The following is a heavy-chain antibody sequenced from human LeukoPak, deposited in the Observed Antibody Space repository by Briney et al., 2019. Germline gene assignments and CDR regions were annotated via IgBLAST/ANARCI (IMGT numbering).Heavy chain of an antibody. CDR3: ASHAIAAAHPNWFDP. D-gene: IGHD6-13*01. Sequence: PSETLSLTCTVSGGSINSYYWSWIRQPPGKGLEWIGYIYYSGSTNYNPSLKSRVTISVDTSKNQFSLKLSSVTAADTAVYYCASHAIAAAHPNWFDPWGQGTLVTVSS. CDR1: GGSINSYY. V-gene: IGHV4-59*08. J-gene: IGHJ5*02. CDR2: IYYSGST.